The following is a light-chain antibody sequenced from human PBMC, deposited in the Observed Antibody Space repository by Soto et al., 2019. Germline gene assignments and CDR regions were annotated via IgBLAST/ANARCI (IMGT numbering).Light chain of an antibody. Sequence: DIVMTQSPDSLAVSLGERATINCKSSQSTLYSPNNKNALAWYQQKPGQPPRLLIYWASTRDSGVPDRFSGSGSGTDVTLTISSLEAEDVAVYYCQQYYSSPWTFGQGTKVEVK. CDR2: WAS. CDR3: QQYYSSPWT. J-gene: IGKJ1*01. V-gene: IGKV4-1*01. CDR1: QSTLYSPNNKNA.